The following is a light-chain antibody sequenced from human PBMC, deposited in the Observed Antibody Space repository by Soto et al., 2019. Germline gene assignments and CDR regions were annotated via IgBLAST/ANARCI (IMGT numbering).Light chain of an antibody. Sequence: QSVLTQPASVSGSLGQSITISCTGTTSDVGGYNYVSWYQQHPGKAPMLMIYEVTNRPSGVSNRFSGSKSGNTASLTISGLQVEDEAEYYCGSYTGSITYVFGTGTKVTVL. CDR2: EVT. CDR3: GSYTGSITYV. CDR1: TSDVGGYNY. V-gene: IGLV2-14*01. J-gene: IGLJ1*01.